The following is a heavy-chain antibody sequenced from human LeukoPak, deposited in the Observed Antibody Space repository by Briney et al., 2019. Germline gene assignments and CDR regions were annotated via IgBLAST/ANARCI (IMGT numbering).Heavy chain of an antibody. Sequence: GGSLRLSCAASGFTFSSYSMNWVRQAPGKGLEWVSYISGSSSTIYYADSVKGRFTISRDNAKNSLYLQMNSLRAEDTAVYYCARAAGDPWGQGTLVTVSS. V-gene: IGHV3-48*04. CDR1: GFTFSSYS. CDR2: ISGSSSTI. J-gene: IGHJ5*02. CDR3: ARAAGDP.